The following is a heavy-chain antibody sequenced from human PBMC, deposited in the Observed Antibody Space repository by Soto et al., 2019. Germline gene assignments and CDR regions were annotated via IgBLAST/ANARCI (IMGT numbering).Heavy chain of an antibody. D-gene: IGHD3-22*01. V-gene: IGHV3-30*03. CDR2: ISHDGSKT. J-gene: IGHJ4*02. CDR3: ARVRDYYDSSGYYVDY. Sequence: PGGSLRLSCAASGFTFNSYGIHWVRQAPGKGLEWVAVISHDGSKTNYADSVKGRVTISRDNSKDTVYLQMNSLRAEDTAVYYCARVRDYYDSSGYYVDYWGQGTLVTVSS. CDR1: GFTFNSYG.